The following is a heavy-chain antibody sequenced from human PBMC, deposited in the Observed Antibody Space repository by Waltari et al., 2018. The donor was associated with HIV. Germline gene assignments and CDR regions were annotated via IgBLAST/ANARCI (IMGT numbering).Heavy chain of an antibody. CDR2: IYYSGST. V-gene: IGHV4-59*01. J-gene: IGHJ4*02. Sequence: QVQLQESGPGLVKPSETLSLTCTVPGGPISSYYWSWIRPPPGKGLEWIGYIYYSGSTNYNPSLESRVTISVDTSKNQFSLKLTSVTAADTAVYYCARSYYDSSGYHLFDYWGQGTLVTVSS. CDR3: ARSYYDSSGYHLFDY. CDR1: GGPISSYY. D-gene: IGHD3-22*01.